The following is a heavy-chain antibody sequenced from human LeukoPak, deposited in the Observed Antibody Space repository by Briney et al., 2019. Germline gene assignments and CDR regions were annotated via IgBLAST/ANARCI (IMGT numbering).Heavy chain of an antibody. CDR3: ARRKNYYDSSGYRGPFDY. V-gene: IGHV3-7*01. CDR1: GFIFTNYF. J-gene: IGHJ4*02. D-gene: IGHD3-22*01. CDR2: IKHDGSEK. Sequence: GGSLRLSCAASGFIFTNYFMSWVRQAPGKGLEWVASIKHDGSEKYYVDSVRGRFTISRDNTMNSLYLQMSSLRAEDTAVYYCARRKNYYDSSGYRGPFDYWGQGTLVTVSS.